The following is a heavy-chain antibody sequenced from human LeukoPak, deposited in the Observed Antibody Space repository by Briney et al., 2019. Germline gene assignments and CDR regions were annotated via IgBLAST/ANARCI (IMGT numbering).Heavy chain of an antibody. V-gene: IGHV3-21*01. Sequence: PGGSLRLSCAASGFTFSSYSMNWVRQAPGKGLEWVSSISSSSSYIYYADSVKGRFTISRDNAKNSLYLQMNSLRAEDTAVYYCAREDYYGSGAPNFDYWGQGTLVTVSS. J-gene: IGHJ4*02. CDR3: AREDYYGSGAPNFDY. CDR2: ISSSSSYI. CDR1: GFTFSSYS. D-gene: IGHD3-10*01.